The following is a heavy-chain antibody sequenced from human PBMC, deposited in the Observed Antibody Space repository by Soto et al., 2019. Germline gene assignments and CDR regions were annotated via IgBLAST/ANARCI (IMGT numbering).Heavy chain of an antibody. CDR3: ASDAPPSDS. V-gene: IGHV1-18*01. Sequence: QVQLVQSGAEVKKPGASVKVSCKASGYTFSSYHISWVRQAPGQGLEWMGWISAYNGNTNYAQKLQGTVTTTTVTSTSTPCFELRTLRSYDTAVYFCASDAPPSDSCRQAALFTVSS. J-gene: IGHJ5*01. CDR2: ISAYNGNT. CDR1: GYTFSSYH.